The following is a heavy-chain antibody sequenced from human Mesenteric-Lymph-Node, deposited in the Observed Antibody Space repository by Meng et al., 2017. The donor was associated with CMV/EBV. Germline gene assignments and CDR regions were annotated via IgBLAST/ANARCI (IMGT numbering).Heavy chain of an antibody. J-gene: IGHJ6*02. CDR2: IYNSGST. D-gene: IGHD1-7*01. CDR1: GGSVSSGSYY. CDR3: ARDVRNSPAYGMDV. V-gene: IGHV4-61*01. Sequence: GSLRLSCTVSGGSVSSGSYYWSWFRQPPGKGLEYIGYIYNSGSTNYNPSLKSRVTISVDTSKNQFSLKLSSVTAADTAVYYCARDVRNSPAYGMDVWGQGTTVTVSS.